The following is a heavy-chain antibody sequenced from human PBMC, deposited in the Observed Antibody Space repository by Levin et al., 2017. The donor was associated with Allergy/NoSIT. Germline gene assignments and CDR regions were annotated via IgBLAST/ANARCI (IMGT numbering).Heavy chain of an antibody. CDR3: ARQVRRGSSSSGPQFDY. Sequence: KISCKASGGTFSSYAISWVRQAPGQGLEWMGGIIPIFGTANYAQKFQGRVTITADKSTSTAYMELSSLRSEDTAVYYCARQVRRGSSSSGPQFDYWGQGTLVTVSS. J-gene: IGHJ4*02. D-gene: IGHD6-6*01. CDR1: GGTFSSYA. V-gene: IGHV1-69*06. CDR2: IIPIFGTA.